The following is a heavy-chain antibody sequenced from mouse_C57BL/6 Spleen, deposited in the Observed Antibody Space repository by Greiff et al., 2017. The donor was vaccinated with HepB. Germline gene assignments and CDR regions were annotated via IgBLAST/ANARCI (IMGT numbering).Heavy chain of an antibody. CDR1: GFTFSSYA. Sequence: DVHLVESGGGLVKPGGSLKLSCAASGFTFSSYAMSWVRQTPEKRLEWVATISDGGSYTYYPDNVKGRFTISRDNAKNNLYLQMSHLKSEDTAMYYCARGGLRRGFDYWGQGTTLTVSS. CDR2: ISDGGSYT. CDR3: ARGGLRRGFDY. V-gene: IGHV5-4*01. D-gene: IGHD2-2*01. J-gene: IGHJ2*01.